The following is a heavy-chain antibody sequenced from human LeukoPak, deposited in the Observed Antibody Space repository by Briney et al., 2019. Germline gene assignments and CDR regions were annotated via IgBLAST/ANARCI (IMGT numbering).Heavy chain of an antibody. CDR3: TRQWHTPSDY. J-gene: IGHJ4*02. CDR2: INGDGSST. D-gene: IGHD6-19*01. Sequence: GVPLRLPCTASVYIYNQYYKLWLPQTPGEAPVWLSRINGDGSSTSYTRSVQGRFIISRDNAKNTLYLQMNSLRAEDTAVYYCTRQWHTPSDYWGQGTLVTVSS. V-gene: IGHV3-74*01. CDR1: VYIYNQYY.